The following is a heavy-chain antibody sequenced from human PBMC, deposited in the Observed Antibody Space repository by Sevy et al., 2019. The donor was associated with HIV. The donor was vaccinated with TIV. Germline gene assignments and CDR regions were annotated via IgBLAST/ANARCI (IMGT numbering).Heavy chain of an antibody. J-gene: IGHJ4*02. D-gene: IGHD3-10*01. CDR1: GFTFSNNC. CDR2: IKQDGSEK. V-gene: IGHV3-7*01. CDR3: ARGIFGSGSRLGLGY. Sequence: GGSLRLSCVASGFTFSNNCMTWVRQAPGKGLQWVANIKQDGSEKYFVDSVKGRFTISRDNAKNSLYLQMSSLRVEDTAAYYCARGIFGSGSRLGLGYGGQGTLVTVSS.